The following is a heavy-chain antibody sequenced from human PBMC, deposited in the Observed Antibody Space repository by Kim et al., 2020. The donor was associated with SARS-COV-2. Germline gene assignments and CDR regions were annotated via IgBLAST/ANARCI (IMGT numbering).Heavy chain of an antibody. D-gene: IGHD5-12*01. V-gene: IGHV3-23*01. CDR1: GFTFSSYA. Sequence: GGSLRLSCAASGFTFSSYAMSWVRQAPGKGLEWVSAISGSGGSTYYADSVKGRFTISRDNSKNTLYLQMNSLRAEDTAVYYCAKELRIEMATIYDFRFDPWGQGTLVTVSS. J-gene: IGHJ5*02. CDR2: ISGSGGST. CDR3: AKELRIEMATIYDFRFDP.